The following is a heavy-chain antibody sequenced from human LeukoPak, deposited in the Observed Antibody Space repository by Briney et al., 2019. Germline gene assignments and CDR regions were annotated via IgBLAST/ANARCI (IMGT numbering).Heavy chain of an antibody. J-gene: IGHJ4*02. V-gene: IGHV3-23*01. CDR1: GFIFRSYA. CDR2: ISGSGGST. CDR3: AKRGRYYFDQ. Sequence: PGGSLRLSCAASGFIFRSYAMSWVRQAPGKGLEWVSAISGSGGSTYYADSVRGRFTISRDNSKNTLYVQMNSLRVEDTAVYYCAKRGRYYFDQWGQGTLVTVSS.